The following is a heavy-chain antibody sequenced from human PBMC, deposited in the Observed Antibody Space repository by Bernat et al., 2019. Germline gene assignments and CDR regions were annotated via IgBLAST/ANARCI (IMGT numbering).Heavy chain of an antibody. CDR1: GFTFSGSA. CDR3: TTKYSYYMDV. J-gene: IGHJ6*03. V-gene: IGHV3-73*02. CDR2: IRNKTNNYAT. Sequence: EVQLVESGGGLVQPGGSLKLSCAASGFTFSGSAMHWVRQASGKGLEWVGRIRNKTNNYATAYGASVKGRFTISRDDSKNTAYLEMNTLKPDDTAVYYCTTKYSYYMDVWGKGTTVTVSS.